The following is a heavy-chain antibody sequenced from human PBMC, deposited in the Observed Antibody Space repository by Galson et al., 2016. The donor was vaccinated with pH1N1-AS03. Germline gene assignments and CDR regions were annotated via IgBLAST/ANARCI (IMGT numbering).Heavy chain of an antibody. CDR3: ARGKNSDFDN. CDR1: GDSVSGSRGVA. J-gene: IGHJ4*02. Sequence: CAISGDSVSGSRGVAWNWIRQSPSRGLEWLGRTFYWSKWSNDYAESVKSRITIDPDTSNNQFSLHLNSVTPEDTAIYFCARGKNSDFDNCGQGTPVTVSS. V-gene: IGHV6-1*01. CDR2: TFYWSKWSN. D-gene: IGHD4-23*01.